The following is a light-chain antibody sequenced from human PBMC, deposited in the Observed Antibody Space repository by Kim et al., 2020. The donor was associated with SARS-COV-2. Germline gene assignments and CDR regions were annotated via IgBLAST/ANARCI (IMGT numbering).Light chain of an antibody. CDR1: QSISTL. V-gene: IGKV1-5*03. CDR2: KAS. CDR3: QQYNTYPWT. Sequence: ASVGDRVTITCRARQSISTLLGWYQQKPGKAPQLLIYKASNLESGVPSRFSGSGSGTEFTLTISSLQPDDFANYYCQQYNTYPWTFGQGTKVEIK. J-gene: IGKJ1*01.